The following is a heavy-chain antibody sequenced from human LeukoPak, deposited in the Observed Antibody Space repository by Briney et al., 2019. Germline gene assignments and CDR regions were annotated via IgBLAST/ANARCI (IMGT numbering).Heavy chain of an antibody. D-gene: IGHD6-19*01. J-gene: IGHJ4*02. V-gene: IGHV3-30*18. Sequence: GGSLRLSCAASGFTFSSYGMHWVRQAPGKGLEWVAVISYDGSNKYYADSVKGRFTISRDNSKNTLYLQMSSLRAEDTAVYYCAKEPRGSTVAGPFDYWGQGTLVTVSS. CDR2: ISYDGSNK. CDR3: AKEPRGSTVAGPFDY. CDR1: GFTFSSYG.